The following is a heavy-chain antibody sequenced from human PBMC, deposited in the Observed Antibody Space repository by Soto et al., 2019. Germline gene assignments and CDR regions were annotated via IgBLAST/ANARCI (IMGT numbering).Heavy chain of an antibody. V-gene: IGHV3-23*01. CDR1: GITFSTYA. J-gene: IGHJ4*02. CDR3: AKSFSSNWYDYFDY. Sequence: EVQLLESGGGLVQPGGSLRLSCAASGITFSTYAMSWVRQAPGKGLEWVSAISGSGGSTYYADSVKGRFTISRDKSKNTRYLQMNSLRAEDTALYYCAKSFSSNWYDYFDYWGQGSLVTVSS. CDR2: ISGSGGST. D-gene: IGHD6-13*01.